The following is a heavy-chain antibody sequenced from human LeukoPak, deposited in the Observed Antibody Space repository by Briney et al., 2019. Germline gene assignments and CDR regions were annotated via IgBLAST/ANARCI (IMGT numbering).Heavy chain of an antibody. CDR3: ARGLRDGYNFAPVASAY. J-gene: IGHJ4*02. D-gene: IGHD5-24*01. CDR1: GGTFSSYA. CDR2: IIPIFGTA. V-gene: IGHV1-69*13. Sequence: SVKVSCKASGGTFSSYAISWVRQAPGQGLEWMGGIIPIFGTANYAQKFQGRVTITADESTGTAYMELSSLRSEDTAVYYCARGLRDGYNFAPVASAYWGQGTLVTVSS.